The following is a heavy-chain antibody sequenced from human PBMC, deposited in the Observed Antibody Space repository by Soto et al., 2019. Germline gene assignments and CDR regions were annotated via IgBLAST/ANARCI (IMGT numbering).Heavy chain of an antibody. Sequence: ASVKVSCKASGYTFTCYYMHWVRQAPGQGLEWMGWINPNSGGTNYAQKFQGWVTMTRDTSISTAYMELSRLRSDDTAVYYCARDFGPTVTTNFDYWGQGTLVTVSS. D-gene: IGHD4-4*01. CDR3: ARDFGPTVTTNFDY. CDR1: GYTFTCYY. CDR2: INPNSGGT. V-gene: IGHV1-2*04. J-gene: IGHJ4*02.